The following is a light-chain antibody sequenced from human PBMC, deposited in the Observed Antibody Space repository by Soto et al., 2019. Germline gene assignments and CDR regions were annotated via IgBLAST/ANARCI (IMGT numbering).Light chain of an antibody. CDR3: QQTYSSPTYT. CDR2: VAS. CDR1: QSISTN. Sequence: DIQMTQSPSSLSASVGDRVTISCRASQSISTNLNWYQYKPGKAPKVMIYVASSLQSGVPSRFSGSGYGTDFTLTISSLQPEDFAFYSCQQTYSSPTYTFGQGTKLEIK. J-gene: IGKJ2*01. V-gene: IGKV1-39*01.